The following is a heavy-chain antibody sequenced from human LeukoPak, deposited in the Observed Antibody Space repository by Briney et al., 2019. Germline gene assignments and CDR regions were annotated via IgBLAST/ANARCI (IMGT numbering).Heavy chain of an antibody. CDR1: GYTFTGHD. V-gene: IGHV1-2*02. J-gene: IGHJ4*02. Sequence: ASVKVSCKASGYTFTGHDVHWVRQAPGQGLEWMAWINPNNGATAYAQKFQDRVTVTRDTSISTVYMELRSLTSDDTAVYYCARKSLWTVDFWGQGTLVSVSS. CDR3: ARKSLWTVDF. D-gene: IGHD3/OR15-3a*01. CDR2: INPNNGAT.